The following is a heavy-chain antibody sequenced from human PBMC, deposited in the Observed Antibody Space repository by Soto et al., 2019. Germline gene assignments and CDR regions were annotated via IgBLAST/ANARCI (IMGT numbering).Heavy chain of an antibody. D-gene: IGHD6-6*01. CDR1: GFTFSSYG. Sequence: QVQLVESGGGVVQPGRSLRLSCAASGFTFSSYGMHWVRQAPGKGLEWVAVIWNDGSNKYYADSVKGRFTISRDNSKNTLYLQMNSLRAEDTAVYYCARNLKQLFNHYYYYYMDVWGKGTTVTVSS. V-gene: IGHV3-33*01. CDR2: IWNDGSNK. CDR3: ARNLKQLFNHYYYYYMDV. J-gene: IGHJ6*03.